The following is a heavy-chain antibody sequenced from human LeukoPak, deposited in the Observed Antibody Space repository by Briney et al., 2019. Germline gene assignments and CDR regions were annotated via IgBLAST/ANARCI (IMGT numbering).Heavy chain of an antibody. CDR1: GGSISSSNW. J-gene: IGHJ6*02. Sequence: SGTLSLTCAVSGGSISSSNWWSWVRQPPGKGLEWIGEIYHSGSTNYNPSLKSRVTISVDKSKNQFSLKLSSVTAADTAVYYCARAIAAAGPDYGMDVWGQGTTVTVSS. V-gene: IGHV4-4*02. D-gene: IGHD6-13*01. CDR3: ARAIAAAGPDYGMDV. CDR2: IYHSGST.